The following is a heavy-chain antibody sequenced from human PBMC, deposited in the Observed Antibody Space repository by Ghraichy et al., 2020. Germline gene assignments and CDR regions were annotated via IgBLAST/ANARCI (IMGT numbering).Heavy chain of an antibody. J-gene: IGHJ4*02. CDR2: ISTDGSST. CDR1: GFTFSSYW. Sequence: GGSLRLSCAASGFTFSSYWMHWVRQAPGKGLVWVARISTDGSSTTYADYVKGRFIISRDNAKNTLYLQMNRLRAEDTAVYHCARGLNTYHYDYWGRGTLVTVSS. V-gene: IGHV3-74*01. CDR3: ARGLNTYHYDY. D-gene: IGHD2-21*01.